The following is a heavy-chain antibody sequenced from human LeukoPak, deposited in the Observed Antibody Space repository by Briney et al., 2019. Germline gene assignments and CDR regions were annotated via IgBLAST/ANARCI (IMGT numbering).Heavy chain of an antibody. D-gene: IGHD6-6*01. Sequence: ASVKVSCKASGYTFTNSDINWVRQATGQGLGWMGWMNPNRGNTGYAQKFQGRVTLTRNTSISTAYMELGSLRSEDTAVYYCARGYSEFSSSSGTYYYFYYMDVWGKGTTVTVSS. CDR3: ARGYSEFSSSSGTYYYFYYMDV. V-gene: IGHV1-8*01. J-gene: IGHJ6*03. CDR1: GYTFTNSD. CDR2: MNPNRGNT.